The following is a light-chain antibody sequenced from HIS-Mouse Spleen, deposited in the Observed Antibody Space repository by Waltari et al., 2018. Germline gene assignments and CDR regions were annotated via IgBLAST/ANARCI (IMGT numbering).Light chain of an antibody. CDR1: QGISSY. Sequence: AIRMTQSPSSFSASTGDRVTITCRASQGISSYLAWYKQKPGKAPKLLIYAASTLQSGAPSRFSGIGSGTDFTLTISCLQSEDFATYYCQQYYSYPYTFGQGTKLEIK. J-gene: IGKJ2*01. CDR2: AAS. CDR3: QQYYSYPYT. V-gene: IGKV1-8*01.